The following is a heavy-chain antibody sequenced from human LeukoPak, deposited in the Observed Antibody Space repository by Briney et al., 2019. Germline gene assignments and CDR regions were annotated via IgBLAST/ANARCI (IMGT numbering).Heavy chain of an antibody. Sequence: PGGSLRLSCAASGFTFSSYAMSWVRQTPGKGLEWVSYISSSGSTIYYAGSVKGRFTISRDNAKNSLYLQMNSLRAEDTAVYYCARPRWLRLPNPFDYWGQGTLVTVSS. CDR3: ARPRWLRLPNPFDY. CDR2: ISSSGSTI. D-gene: IGHD5-12*01. V-gene: IGHV3-48*04. J-gene: IGHJ4*02. CDR1: GFTFSSYA.